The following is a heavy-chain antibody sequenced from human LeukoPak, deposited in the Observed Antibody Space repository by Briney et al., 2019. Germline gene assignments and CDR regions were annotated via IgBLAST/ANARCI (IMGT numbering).Heavy chain of an antibody. Sequence: GGSLRLSCAASGFTFSGSDMHWVRQASGRGLEWVGRIRIKTNSYATAYAASVKGRFTISRDDSKNTAYLQMNSLKTEDTAVYYCTTLDFDYWGQGTLVTVSS. J-gene: IGHJ4*02. V-gene: IGHV3-73*01. CDR2: IRIKTNSYAT. CDR3: TTLDFDY. CDR1: GFTFSGSD.